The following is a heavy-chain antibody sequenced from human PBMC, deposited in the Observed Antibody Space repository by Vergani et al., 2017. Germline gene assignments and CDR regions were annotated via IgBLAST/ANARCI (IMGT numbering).Heavy chain of an antibody. J-gene: IGHJ6*03. V-gene: IGHV3-33*01. CDR1: GFTFSSYG. Sequence: QVQLVESGGGVVQPGRSLRLSCAASGFTFSSYGMHWVRQAPGKGLEWVAVIWYDGSNKYYADSVKGRFTISRDNSKNTLYLQMNSLRAEDTAVYYCARDWYRITIFGGALGDYYMDVWGKGTTVTVSS. CDR2: IWYDGSNK. CDR3: ARDWYRITIFGGALGDYYMDV. D-gene: IGHD3-3*01.